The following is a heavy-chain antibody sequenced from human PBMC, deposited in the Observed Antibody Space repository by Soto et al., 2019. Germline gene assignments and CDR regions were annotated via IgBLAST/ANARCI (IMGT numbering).Heavy chain of an antibody. D-gene: IGHD3-10*01. CDR2: IVGDSGAT. J-gene: IGHJ4*02. Sequence: QVQLMQSETEVAKPGASVKVSCKTSGEAVGTYGRTWVRQAPGQGLEWMGWIVGDSGATIYAQKFQGRVTMSMDRSTNTAYMVLRSLTPDDSARYYCARVAGYGSGSRRFDSWGRGTLVSVSS. V-gene: IGHV1-18*01. CDR1: GEAVGTYG. CDR3: ARVAGYGSGSRRFDS.